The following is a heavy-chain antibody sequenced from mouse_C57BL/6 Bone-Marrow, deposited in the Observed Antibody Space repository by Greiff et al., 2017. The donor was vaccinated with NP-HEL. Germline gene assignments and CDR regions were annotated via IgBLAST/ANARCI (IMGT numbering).Heavy chain of an antibody. CDR2: IDPSDSYT. V-gene: IGHV1-50*01. CDR1: GYTFTSYW. CDR3: ARLYYPSWFAY. J-gene: IGHJ3*01. Sequence: QVQLQQPGAELVKPGASVKLSCKASGYTFTSYWMQWVKQRPGQGLEWIGEIDPSDSYTNYNQKFKGKATLTVDTSSSTAYMQLSSLTSEDSAVYYRARLYYPSWFAYWGQGTLVTVSA. D-gene: IGHD2-1*01.